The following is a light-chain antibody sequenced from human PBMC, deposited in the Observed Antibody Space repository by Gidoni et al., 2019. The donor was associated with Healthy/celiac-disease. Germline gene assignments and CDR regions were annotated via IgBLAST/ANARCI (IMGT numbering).Light chain of an antibody. V-gene: IGKV3-11*01. CDR2: DAS. CDR3: QQRSNWPPRSLT. CDR1: QSVSSY. Sequence: EIVLTQSPATLSLSPVERATLSCRASQSVSSYLAWYQQKPGQAPRLLIYDASNRATGIPARFSGSGSGTDFTLTISSLEPEDFAVYYCQQRSNWPPRSLTFGGGTKVEIK. J-gene: IGKJ4*01.